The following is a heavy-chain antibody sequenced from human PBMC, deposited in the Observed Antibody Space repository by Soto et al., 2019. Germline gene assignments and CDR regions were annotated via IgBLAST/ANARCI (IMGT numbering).Heavy chain of an antibody. CDR2: INPNSAAT. CDR3: ASSHLRATSMADFDY. J-gene: IGHJ4*02. CDR1: GYTFTGYY. D-gene: IGHD5-18*01. Sequence: ASVKVSCKASGYTFTGYYMHWVRQAPGQGLEWMGWINPNSAATNYAQKFQGRVTMTRDTPISTAYMDLSRLRSDDTAVYYCASSHLRATSMADFDYWGQGTPVTVSS. V-gene: IGHV1-2*02.